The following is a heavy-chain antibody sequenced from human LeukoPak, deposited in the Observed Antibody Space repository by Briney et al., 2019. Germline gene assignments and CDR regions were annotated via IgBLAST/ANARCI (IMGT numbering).Heavy chain of an antibody. Sequence: GGSLRLSCAASGFTFSGYGMSWVRQPPGKGLEWISHISSGRSVMNYADSVKGRFTISRDNGKNSVYLHMNSLRDEDTAVYYCAGGVYGYNAFDHWGQGTLVSVSS. J-gene: IGHJ4*02. CDR3: AGGVYGYNAFDH. V-gene: IGHV3-48*02. CDR2: ISSGRSVM. CDR1: GFTFSGYG. D-gene: IGHD5/OR15-5a*01.